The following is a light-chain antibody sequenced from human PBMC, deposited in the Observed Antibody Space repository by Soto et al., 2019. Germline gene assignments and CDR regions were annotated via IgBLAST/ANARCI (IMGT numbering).Light chain of an antibody. J-gene: IGLJ1*01. CDR2: DNT. CDR3: QSYDISLSGYV. V-gene: IGLV1-40*01. CDR1: SSNIGAHYA. Sequence: QLVLTQPPSVSGAPGQRLTISCTGSSSNIGAHYAVHWYQQLPGTAPKLLISDNTNRPSGVPDRFSGSESGTSASLAITGLQAEDEADYYCQSYDISLSGYVFGTGTKLTVL.